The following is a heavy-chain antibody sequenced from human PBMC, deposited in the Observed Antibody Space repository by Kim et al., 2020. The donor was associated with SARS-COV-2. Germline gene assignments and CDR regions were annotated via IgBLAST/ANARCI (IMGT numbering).Heavy chain of an antibody. D-gene: IGHD4-17*01. CDR3: TTDRPLYTVTFY. Sequence: DYAATVKGRFTISRDDSKNTLYLQMNSLKTEDTAVYYCTTDRPLYTVTFYSGQGTLVTVSS. J-gene: IGHJ4*02. V-gene: IGHV3-15*01.